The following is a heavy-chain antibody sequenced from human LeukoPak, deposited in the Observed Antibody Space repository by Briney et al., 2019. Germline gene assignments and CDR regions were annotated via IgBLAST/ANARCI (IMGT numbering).Heavy chain of an antibody. Sequence: SETLSLTCSVSGGSIGSKRHYWGWIRQPPGKGLEWISYTYYSGSTYYNPSLKSRVTISVDTSKNQFSLKLSSVTAADTAVYYCARREANWFDPWGQGYLVTVSS. J-gene: IGHJ5*02. CDR1: GGSIGSKRHY. CDR2: TYYSGST. CDR3: ARREANWFDP. V-gene: IGHV4-39*01.